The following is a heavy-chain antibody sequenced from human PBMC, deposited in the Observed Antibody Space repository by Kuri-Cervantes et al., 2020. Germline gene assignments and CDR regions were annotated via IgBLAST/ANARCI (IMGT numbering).Heavy chain of an antibody. CDR2: IIPIFGTA. D-gene: IGHD4-23*01. V-gene: IGHV1-69*13. J-gene: IGHJ4*02. Sequence: SVKVSCKASGYTFTSYYMHWVRQAPGQGLEWMGGIIPIFGTANYAQKFQGRVTITADESTSTAYMELSSLRAEDTAVYYCAKPDRGVVKDYWGQGTLVTVSS. CDR3: AKPDRGVVKDY. CDR1: GYTFTSYY.